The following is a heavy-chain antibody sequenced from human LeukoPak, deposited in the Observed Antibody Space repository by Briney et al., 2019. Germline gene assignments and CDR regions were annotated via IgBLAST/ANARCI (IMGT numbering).Heavy chain of an antibody. Sequence: SGGSLRLSCAGSGFNVSNYYMSWVRQAPGKGLEWVSLIRDSGEPFYADSVRGRFTVSRDNSKNTMYLQMNRLRVEDTAVYFCARDRAVTQDWVEFDPWGQGTLVTVSS. D-gene: IGHD4-17*01. CDR1: GFNVSNYY. CDR3: ARDRAVTQDWVEFDP. CDR2: IRDSGEP. J-gene: IGHJ5*02. V-gene: IGHV3-66*03.